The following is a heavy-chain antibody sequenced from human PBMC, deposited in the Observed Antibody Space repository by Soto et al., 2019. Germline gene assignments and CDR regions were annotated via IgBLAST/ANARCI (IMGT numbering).Heavy chain of an antibody. CDR2: IYNTGST. V-gene: IGHV4-59*02. CDR1: GGAVSGFY. J-gene: IGHJ2*01. Sequence: QVQLQESGPGLVKSSETLSLTCTVSGGAVSGFYWSWLRQIPGAELQWIGYIYNTGSTNYNPTLESRVTISVDTSKTQFSLKVTSVTAADTAVYYCARSPTHYGDYDSWYFDLWGRGTLVTVSP. CDR3: ARSPTHYGDYDSWYFDL. D-gene: IGHD4-17*01.